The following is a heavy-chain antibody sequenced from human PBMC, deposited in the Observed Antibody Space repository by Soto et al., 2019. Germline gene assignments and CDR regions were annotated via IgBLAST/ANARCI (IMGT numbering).Heavy chain of an antibody. J-gene: IGHJ4*02. CDR1: GFTFSTYG. V-gene: IGHV3-30*18. Sequence: QVQLVESGGGVVQPGRSLRLSCAASGFTFSTYGMHWVRQAPGKGLEWVAVISYDGVNKYYADSVKGRFTISSDNSKNPMYRQMNGLRAEDTAVYDCAKSVYKWNGGFFDYWGQGTLVTGSS. CDR2: ISYDGVNK. D-gene: IGHD1-1*01. CDR3: AKSVYKWNGGFFDY.